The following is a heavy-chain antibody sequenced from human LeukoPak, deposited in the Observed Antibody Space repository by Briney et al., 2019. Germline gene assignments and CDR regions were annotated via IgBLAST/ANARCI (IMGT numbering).Heavy chain of an antibody. Sequence: GESLKISCKGSGYSFTSYWIGWVRQMPGKGLEWMGIIYPGDSDARYSPSFQGQVTFSADKSISTAYLQWSSLKASDTAMYYCARQGGVYSGYDPYYFDYWGQGTLVTVSS. V-gene: IGHV5-51*01. J-gene: IGHJ4*02. D-gene: IGHD5-12*01. CDR2: IYPGDSDA. CDR1: GYSFTSYW. CDR3: ARQGGVYSGYDPYYFDY.